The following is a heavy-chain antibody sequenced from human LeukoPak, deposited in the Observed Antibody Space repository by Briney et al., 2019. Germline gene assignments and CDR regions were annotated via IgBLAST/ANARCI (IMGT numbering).Heavy chain of an antibody. J-gene: IGHJ4*02. V-gene: IGHV3-33*06. Sequence: PGRPLRLSCAASGFTFSSYGMHWVRQAPGKGLEWVAVIWYDGSNKYYADSVKGRFTISRDNSKNTLYLQMNSLRAEDTAVYYCAKVGYGDYYFDYWGQGTLVTVSS. CDR2: IWYDGSNK. CDR3: AKVGYGDYYFDY. CDR1: GFTFSSYG. D-gene: IGHD4-17*01.